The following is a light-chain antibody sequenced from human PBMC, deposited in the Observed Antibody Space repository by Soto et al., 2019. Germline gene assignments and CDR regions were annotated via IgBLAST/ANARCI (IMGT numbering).Light chain of an antibody. V-gene: IGKV1-5*03. CDR3: QHDNSYTQA. CDR1: QGISSW. J-gene: IGKJ1*01. Sequence: DIQMTQSPSALPASVGDRVTITCRASQGISSWLAWYQQKPGKAPNLLIYIASTLKSGVPSRFSGSGSGTDFTLTISNLQPEDFATYYCQHDNSYTQAFGQGAKVDNK. CDR2: IAS.